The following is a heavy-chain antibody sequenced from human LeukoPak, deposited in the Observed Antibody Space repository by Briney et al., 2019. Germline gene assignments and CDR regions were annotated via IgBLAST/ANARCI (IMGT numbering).Heavy chain of an antibody. V-gene: IGHV1-2*02. J-gene: IGHJ5*02. Sequence: ASVKVSCKASGYTFTGYYMHWVRQAPGQGLEWMGWINPNSGGTNYAQKFQGRVTMTRDTSISTAYMELSRLRSDDTAVYYCARGKAARPAWFDPWGQGTLVTVST. CDR2: INPNSGGT. CDR1: GYTFTGYY. CDR3: ARGKAARPAWFDP. D-gene: IGHD6-6*01.